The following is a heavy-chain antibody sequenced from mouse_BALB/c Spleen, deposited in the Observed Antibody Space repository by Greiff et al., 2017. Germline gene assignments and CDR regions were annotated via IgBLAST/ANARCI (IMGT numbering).Heavy chain of an antibody. Sequence: VQLQQSGAELVRPGALVKLSCKASGFNFKDYYMHWVKQRPEQGLEWIGWIDPENGNTIYDPKFQGKASITADTSSNTAYLQLSSLTSEDTAVYYCASRDYDSSFDYWGQGTTLTVSS. CDR2: IDPENGNT. CDR3: ASRDYDSSFDY. D-gene: IGHD1-1*01. V-gene: IGHV14-1*02. CDR1: GFNFKDYY. J-gene: IGHJ2*01.